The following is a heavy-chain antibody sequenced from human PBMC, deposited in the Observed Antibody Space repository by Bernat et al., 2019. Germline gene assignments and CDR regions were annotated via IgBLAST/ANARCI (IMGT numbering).Heavy chain of an antibody. CDR2: IKSKTDGGPT. J-gene: IGHJ4*02. Sequence: EVQLVESGGDLVKPGGSLRLSCAASGFTFSNAWMNWVRQAPGKGLEWVGRIKSKTDGGPTDYAAPVKGRFTISRDDLQNTLYLQMNSLTTEDTAVYYCTTAPRGYVDYWGQGTLVTVSS. V-gene: IGHV3-15*07. CDR3: TTAPRGYVDY. CDR1: GFTFSNAW. D-gene: IGHD3-10*01.